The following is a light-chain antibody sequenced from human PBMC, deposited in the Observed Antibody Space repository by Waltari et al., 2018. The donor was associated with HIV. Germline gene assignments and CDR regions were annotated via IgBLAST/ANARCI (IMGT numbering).Light chain of an antibody. CDR1: SSNIGNNY. CDR3: GTWDSSLSAVV. Sequence: QSVLTQPPSVSAAPGQKVTISCSGSSSNIGNNYVSWYQQLPGTAPKLLIYDNNKRPSGIPDRFSGSKSCTSATLGITVLQTGDEADYYCGTWDSSLSAVVFGGGTKLTVL. V-gene: IGLV1-51*01. J-gene: IGLJ2*01. CDR2: DNN.